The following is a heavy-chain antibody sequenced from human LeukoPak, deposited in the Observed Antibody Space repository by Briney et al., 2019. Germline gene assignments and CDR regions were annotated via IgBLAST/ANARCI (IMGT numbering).Heavy chain of an antibody. J-gene: IGHJ6*03. V-gene: IGHV3-48*01. CDR2: IISSGFTL. CDR1: GFTCSDYS. D-gene: IGHD4-11*01. Sequence: PGGSLRLSCVASGFTCSDYSMTWVRQAPGKGLEWVSYIISSGFTLNYADSVKGRFTISRDNAKNSLYLQMNSLRAEDTAVYYCARGVPKTSYYYYYMDVWGKGTTVTVSS. CDR3: ARGVPKTSYYYYYMDV.